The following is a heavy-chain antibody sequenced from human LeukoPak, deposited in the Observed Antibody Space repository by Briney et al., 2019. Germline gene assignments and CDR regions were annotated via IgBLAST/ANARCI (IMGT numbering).Heavy chain of an antibody. J-gene: IGHJ5*02. CDR1: GYTFNDYY. CDR2: INPNSGGT. V-gene: IGHV1-2*02. Sequence: ASVKVSCKASGYTFNDYYIHWVRQAPGQGLEWMGWINPNSGGTNYAQKFQGRVTVTRDTSISTAYMELSSLRSEDTAVYYCAASSSRNNWFDPWGQGTLVTVSS. CDR3: AASSSRNNWFDP. D-gene: IGHD2-2*01.